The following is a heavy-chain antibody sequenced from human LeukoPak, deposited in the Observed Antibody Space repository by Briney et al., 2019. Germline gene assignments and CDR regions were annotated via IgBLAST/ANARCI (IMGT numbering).Heavy chain of an antibody. CDR3: ASLSGGSYAYYGMDV. D-gene: IGHD2-15*01. CDR2: INPSGGST. V-gene: IGHV1-46*01. J-gene: IGHJ6*02. CDR1: GYTFTSYY. Sequence: ASVKVSCKASGYTFTSYYMHWVRQAPGQGLEWMGIINPSGGSTSYAQKFQGRVTMTRDTSTSTVYMELSSLRSEDTAVYYCASLSGGSYAYYGMDVWGQGTLVTVSS.